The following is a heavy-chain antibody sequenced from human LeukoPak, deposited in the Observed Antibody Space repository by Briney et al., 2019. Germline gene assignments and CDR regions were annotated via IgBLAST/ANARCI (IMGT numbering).Heavy chain of an antibody. J-gene: IGHJ1*01. CDR3: ARGGGGDYEEYFQH. D-gene: IGHD4-17*01. Sequence: SQTLSLTCTVSGGSISSGSYYWSWIRQPPGKGLEWIGRIYTSGSTNYNPSLKSRVTISVDTSKNQFSLKLSSVTAADTAVYYCARGGGGDYEEYFQHWGQGTLVTVSS. CDR1: GGSISSGSYY. CDR2: IYTSGST. V-gene: IGHV4-61*02.